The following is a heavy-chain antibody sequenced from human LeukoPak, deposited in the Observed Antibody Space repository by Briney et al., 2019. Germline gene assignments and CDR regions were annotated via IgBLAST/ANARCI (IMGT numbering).Heavy chain of an antibody. D-gene: IGHD6-19*01. CDR2: IWYDGSNK. CDR1: GFTFSSYG. V-gene: IGHV3-30*02. CDR3: AKDRIAVAGTSNWFDP. J-gene: IGHJ5*02. Sequence: PGGSLRLSCAASGFTFSSYGMHWVRQAPGKGLEWVAVIWYDGSNKYYADSVKGRFTISRDNSKNTLYLQMNSLRAEDTAVYYCAKDRIAVAGTSNWFDPWGQGTLVTVSS.